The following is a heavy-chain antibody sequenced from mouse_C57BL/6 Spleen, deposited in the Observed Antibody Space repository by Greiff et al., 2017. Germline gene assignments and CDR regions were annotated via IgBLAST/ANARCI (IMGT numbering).Heavy chain of an antibody. J-gene: IGHJ2*01. Sequence: VQLQQSGAELVKPGASVKLSCKASGYTFTSYWMHWVKQRPGQGLEWIGMIHPNSGSTNYNEKFKSKATLTVDNSSSTCYMQLSSLKSEDSAVYYCARQKLGDYWGQGTTLTVSS. CDR1: GYTFTSYW. V-gene: IGHV1-64*01. CDR2: IHPNSGST. CDR3: ARQKLGDY. D-gene: IGHD4-1*01.